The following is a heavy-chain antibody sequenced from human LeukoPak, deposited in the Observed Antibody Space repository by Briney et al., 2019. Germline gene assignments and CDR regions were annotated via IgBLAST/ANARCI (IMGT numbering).Heavy chain of an antibody. D-gene: IGHD2-8*01. CDR3: ARDPNGDYIGAFDI. J-gene: IGHJ3*02. CDR1: GFTFSTYA. V-gene: IGHV3-23*01. CDR2: IRGSGGST. Sequence: PGGSLRLSCAASGFTFSTYAMTWVRQAPGQGLEWVSSIRGSGGSTFYADSVKGRFTISRDNTRNTLYLQMNSLRTEDTALYYCARDPNGDYIGAFDIWGQGKMATVS.